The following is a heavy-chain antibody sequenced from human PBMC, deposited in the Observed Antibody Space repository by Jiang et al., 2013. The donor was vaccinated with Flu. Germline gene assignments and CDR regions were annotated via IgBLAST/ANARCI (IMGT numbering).Heavy chain of an antibody. J-gene: IGHJ4*02. V-gene: IGHV5-51*07. Sequence: YWIGWVHQMPGKGLEWMGIIYPGDSDTRYGPSFQGQVTISADKSISTAYLQWSSLKASDTAMYYCARNPRYSSSSWYWFDYWGQGTLVTVSS. CDR1: YW. D-gene: IGHD6-6*01. CDR2: IYPGDSDT. CDR3: ARNPRYSSSSWYWFDY.